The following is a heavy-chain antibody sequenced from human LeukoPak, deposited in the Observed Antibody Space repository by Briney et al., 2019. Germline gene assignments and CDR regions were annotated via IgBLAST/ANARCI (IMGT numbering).Heavy chain of an antibody. CDR2: IRYDGSNK. J-gene: IGHJ4*02. Sequence: PGGSLRLSCAASGFTFSSYGMHWVRQAPGKGLEWVAFIRYDGSNKYYADSVKGRFTISRDNSKNTLYLQMNSLRAEDTAVYYCAEVGATSASHRGPGSFDYWGQGTLVTVSS. CDR1: GFTFSSYG. D-gene: IGHD1-26*01. CDR3: AEVGATSASHRGPGSFDY. V-gene: IGHV3-30*02.